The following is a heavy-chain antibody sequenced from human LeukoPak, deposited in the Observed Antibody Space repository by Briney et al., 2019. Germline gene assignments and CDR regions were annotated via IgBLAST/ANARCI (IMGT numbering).Heavy chain of an antibody. D-gene: IGHD3-22*01. CDR1: GFTFSSYS. CDR2: ISSSSSYI. V-gene: IGHV3-21*01. Sequence: GRSLRLSCAASGFTFSSYSMNWVRQAPGRGLEWVSSISSSSSYIYYADSVKGRFTISRDNAKNSLYLQMNSLRAEDTAVYYCARDRGLYYYDSRLDAFDIWGQGTMVTVSS. CDR3: ARDRGLYYYDSRLDAFDI. J-gene: IGHJ3*02.